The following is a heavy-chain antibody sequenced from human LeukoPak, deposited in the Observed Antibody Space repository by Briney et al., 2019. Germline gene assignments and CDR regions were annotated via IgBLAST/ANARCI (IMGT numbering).Heavy chain of an antibody. CDR1: GGSISSYY. Sequence: SETLSLTCTVSGGSISSYYWSWIRQPPGKGLEWIGYIYYSGSTNYNPSLKSRVTISVDTSKNQFSLKLSSVTAADTAVYYCASYGDQRDYFDYWGQGTLVTVSS. D-gene: IGHD4-17*01. CDR3: ASYGDQRDYFDY. J-gene: IGHJ4*02. V-gene: IGHV4-59*01. CDR2: IYYSGST.